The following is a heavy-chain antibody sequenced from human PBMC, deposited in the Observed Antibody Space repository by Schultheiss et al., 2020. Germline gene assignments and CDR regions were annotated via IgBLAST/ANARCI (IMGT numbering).Heavy chain of an antibody. Sequence: SETLSLTCTVSGGSINSDYYYWSWIRQPAGKGLEWIGRIYTSGSTNYNPSLKSRVTISVDTSKNQFSLKLSSVTAADTAVYYCARTYSSSYWFDPWGQGTLVTVSS. CDR1: GGSINSDYYY. V-gene: IGHV4-61*02. D-gene: IGHD6-13*01. J-gene: IGHJ5*02. CDR3: ARTYSSSYWFDP. CDR2: IYTSGST.